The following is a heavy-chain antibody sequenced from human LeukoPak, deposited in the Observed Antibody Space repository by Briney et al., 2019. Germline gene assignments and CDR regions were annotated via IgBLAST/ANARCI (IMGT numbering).Heavy chain of an antibody. CDR1: GYTFTSYA. Sequence: RASVKVSCKASGYTFTSYAMNWVRQAPGQGLEWMGWINTNTGNPTYAQGFTGRFVFSLDTSVSTAYLQISSLKAEDTAVYYCVRREMYSGSYFVDYWGQGTLVTVSS. V-gene: IGHV7-4-1*02. CDR2: INTNTGNP. CDR3: VRREMYSGSYFVDY. J-gene: IGHJ4*02. D-gene: IGHD1-26*01.